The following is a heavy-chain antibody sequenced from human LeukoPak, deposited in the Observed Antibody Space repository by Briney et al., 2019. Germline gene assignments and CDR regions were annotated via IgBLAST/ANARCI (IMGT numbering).Heavy chain of an antibody. CDR3: ARDVFIGINWRDAFDI. CDR2: IIPIFGTA. J-gene: IGHJ3*02. Sequence: ASVKVSCKASGGTFSSYAISWVRQAPGQGLEWMGGIIPIFGTANYAQKFQGRVTITADESTSTAYMELSSLRSEDTAVYYCARDVFIGINWRDAFDIWGQGTMVTVSS. CDR1: GGTFSSYA. V-gene: IGHV1-69*13. D-gene: IGHD1-20*01.